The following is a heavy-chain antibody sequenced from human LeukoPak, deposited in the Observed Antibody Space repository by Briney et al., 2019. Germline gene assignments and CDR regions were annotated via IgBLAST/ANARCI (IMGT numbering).Heavy chain of an antibody. J-gene: IGHJ6*03. CDR1: GYTFTGYY. CDR3: ARRAVVAATPFNYYYYMDV. Sequence: ASVKVSCKASGYTFTGYYIHWVRQAPGQGLEWMGWINPNSGGTNYAQKFQGRVTMTRDTSISTAYMELSRLRSDDTAVYYCARRAVVAATPFNYYYYMDVWGKGTTVTVSS. D-gene: IGHD2-15*01. CDR2: INPNSGGT. V-gene: IGHV1-2*02.